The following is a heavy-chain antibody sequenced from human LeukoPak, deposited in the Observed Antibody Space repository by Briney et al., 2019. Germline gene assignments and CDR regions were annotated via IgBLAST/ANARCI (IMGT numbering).Heavy chain of an antibody. J-gene: IGHJ4*02. CDR2: IKQDGSEK. Sequence: GGSLRLSCAASGFTFSSYWMSWVRQAPGKGLEWVANIKQDGSEKYYVDSVKGRFTISRDNAKNSLYLQMNSLRAEDTAVYYCARTSSGHTRGDYFDYWGQGTLVTVSS. CDR1: GFTFSSYW. D-gene: IGHD6-19*01. V-gene: IGHV3-7*01. CDR3: ARTSSGHTRGDYFDY.